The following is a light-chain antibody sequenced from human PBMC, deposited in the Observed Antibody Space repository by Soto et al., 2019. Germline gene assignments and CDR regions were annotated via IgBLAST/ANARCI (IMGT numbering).Light chain of an antibody. CDR2: DVS. Sequence: QSALTQPRSVSGSPGQSVTISCTGTSSDVGGYNYVSWYQQHPGKAPKLMMYDVSKRPSGVPDRFSGSKSGNTASLTISGLQAEDEADYYCCSYAGSYTWFGGGTKVTVL. V-gene: IGLV2-11*01. J-gene: IGLJ3*02. CDR1: SSDVGGYNY. CDR3: CSYAGSYTW.